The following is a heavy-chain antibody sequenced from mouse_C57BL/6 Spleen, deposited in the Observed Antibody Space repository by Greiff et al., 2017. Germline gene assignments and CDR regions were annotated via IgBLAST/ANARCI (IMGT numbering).Heavy chain of an antibody. CDR3: ARGVQLRRTSAWFAY. J-gene: IGHJ3*01. V-gene: IGHV1-26*01. CDR2: INPNNGGT. Sequence: EVQLQQSGPELVKPGASVKISCKASGYTFTDYYMNWVKQSHGKSLEWIGDINPNNGGTSYNQKFKGKATLTVDKSSSTAYMELRSLTSEDSAVYYWARGVQLRRTSAWFAYWGQGTLVTVSA. CDR1: GYTFTDYY. D-gene: IGHD2-4*01.